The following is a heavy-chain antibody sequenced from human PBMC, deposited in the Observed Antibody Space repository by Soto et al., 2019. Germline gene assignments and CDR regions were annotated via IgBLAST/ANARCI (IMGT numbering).Heavy chain of an antibody. J-gene: IGHJ4*02. V-gene: IGHV1-2*02. CDR2: INPNSGDT. CDR3: ATRYSYVHF. D-gene: IGHD5-18*01. Sequence: ASVRVSCKSSGYAFTGYYIHWVRQAPGQGLEWMGWINPNSGDTNYAQKFQGRVTMTRDTSFSTAYMELSSLRSDDTAVYYCATRYSYVHFWGQGTLVTVSS. CDR1: GYAFTGYY.